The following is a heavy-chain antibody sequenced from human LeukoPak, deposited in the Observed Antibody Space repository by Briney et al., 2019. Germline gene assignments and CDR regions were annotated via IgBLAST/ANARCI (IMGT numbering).Heavy chain of an antibody. CDR1: GYTFTSYY. CDR3: ARGWGAGPAAIKVFFWFDP. D-gene: IGHD2-2*01. CDR2: INPSGGST. V-gene: IGHV1-46*01. Sequence: ASVKVSCKASGYTFTSYYMHWVRQAPGQGLEWMGIINPSGGSTSYAQKFQGRVTMTRDTSTSTVYMELSSLRSEDTAVYYCARGWGAGPAAIKVFFWFDPWGQGTPVTVSS. J-gene: IGHJ5*02.